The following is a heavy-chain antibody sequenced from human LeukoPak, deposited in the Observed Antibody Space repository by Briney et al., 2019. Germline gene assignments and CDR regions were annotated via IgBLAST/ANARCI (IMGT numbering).Heavy chain of an antibody. CDR3: ARPELPGWSVLFDF. Sequence: GGSLRLSCAASGFIFSSYWMSWVRQAPGKGLEWVANINQDGSEKYYADSVKGRFTISRDNAKNSLYLQMNSLRAEDTAVYFCARPELPGWSVLFDFWGQGTLVTVSS. V-gene: IGHV3-7*01. J-gene: IGHJ4*02. D-gene: IGHD2-15*01. CDR1: GFIFSSYW. CDR2: INQDGSEK.